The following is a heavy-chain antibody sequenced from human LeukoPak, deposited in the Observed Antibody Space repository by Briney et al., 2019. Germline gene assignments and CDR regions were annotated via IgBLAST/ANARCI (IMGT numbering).Heavy chain of an antibody. D-gene: IGHD5-12*01. Sequence: GASVKVSCKASGGTFSSYAISWVRQAPGQGLEWMGGIIPIFGTANYAQKFQGRVTITTDESTSTAYMELSSLRSEDTAVYYCASLVATHLGGFDYWGRGTLVTVSS. CDR3: ASLVATHLGGFDY. J-gene: IGHJ4*02. CDR1: GGTFSSYA. V-gene: IGHV1-69*05. CDR2: IIPIFGTA.